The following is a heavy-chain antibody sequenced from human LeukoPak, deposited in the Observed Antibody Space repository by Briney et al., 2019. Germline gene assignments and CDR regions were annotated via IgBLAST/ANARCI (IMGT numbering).Heavy chain of an antibody. D-gene: IGHD3-3*01. V-gene: IGHV1-69*04. CDR2: IIPILGIA. CDR3: ARGKATYYDFWSGYHFDY. CDR1: GGTFSSYA. Sequence: SVKVSCKASGGTFSSYAISWVRQAPGQGLEWMGRIIPILGIANYAQKFQGRVTITADKSTSTAYMELSSLRSEDTAVYYCARGKATYYDFWSGYHFDYWGQGTLVTVSS. J-gene: IGHJ4*02.